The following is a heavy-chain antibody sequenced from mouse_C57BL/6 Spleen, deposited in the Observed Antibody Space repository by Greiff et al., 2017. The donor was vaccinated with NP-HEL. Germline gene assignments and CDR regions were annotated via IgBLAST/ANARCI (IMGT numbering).Heavy chain of an antibody. Sequence: EVQLVESGGGLVKPGGSLKLSCAASGFTFSSYAMSWVRQTPEKRLEWVATISDGGSYTYYPDNVKGRFTISRDNAKNNLYLQMSHLKSEDTAMYYCARDEGQLRLRSYYFDYWGQGTTLTVST. V-gene: IGHV5-4*01. J-gene: IGHJ2*01. D-gene: IGHD3-2*02. CDR2: ISDGGSYT. CDR3: ARDEGQLRLRSYYFDY. CDR1: GFTFSSYA.